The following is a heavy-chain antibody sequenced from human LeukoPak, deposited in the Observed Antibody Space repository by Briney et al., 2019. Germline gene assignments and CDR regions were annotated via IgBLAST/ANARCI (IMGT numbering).Heavy chain of an antibody. J-gene: IGHJ6*03. Sequence: SETLSLTCTVSGGSISSSSYYWGWIRQPPGKGLEWIGSIYYSGSTYYNPSLKSRVTISVDTSKNQFSLKLSSVTAADTAVYYCATQAYYYYYMDARGKGTTVTVSS. CDR3: ATQAYYYYYMDA. CDR2: IYYSGST. CDR1: GGSISSSSYY. V-gene: IGHV4-39*01.